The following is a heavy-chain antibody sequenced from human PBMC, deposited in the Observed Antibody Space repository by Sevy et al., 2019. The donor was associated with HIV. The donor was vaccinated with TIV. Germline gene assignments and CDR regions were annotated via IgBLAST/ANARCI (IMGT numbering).Heavy chain of an antibody. V-gene: IGHV3-48*01. D-gene: IGHD6-19*01. CDR1: GFTFSSYS. J-gene: IGHJ4*01. CDR2: ISSSSDSSRTL. Sequence: GGSLRLSCVASGFTFSSYSMNWVRQAPGKGLEWVSYISSSSDSSRTLYYADSVKGRFSISRDNAKNSVHLQMTSLRVEDTAVYYCARPDLSGWYFDFWGHGILVTVSS. CDR3: ARPDLSGWYFDF.